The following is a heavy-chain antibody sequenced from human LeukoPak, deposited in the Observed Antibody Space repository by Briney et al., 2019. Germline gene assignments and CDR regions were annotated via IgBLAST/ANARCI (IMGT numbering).Heavy chain of an antibody. CDR3: ARVTLGTYYFDS. V-gene: IGHV3-11*04. CDR2: ISSSGNIF. Sequence: GGSLRLSCAASGFTFGDYYMRWIRQAPGKGLEWVSYISSSGNIFYYADSVKGRFTISRDNAKNSLYLQMNSLRAEDTAVYYCARVTLGTYYFDSWGQGTLVTVSS. D-gene: IGHD3-16*01. CDR1: GFTFGDYY. J-gene: IGHJ4*02.